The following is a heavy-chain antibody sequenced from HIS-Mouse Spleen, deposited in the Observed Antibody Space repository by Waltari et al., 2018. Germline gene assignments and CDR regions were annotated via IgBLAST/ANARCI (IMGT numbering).Heavy chain of an antibody. Sequence: QLQLQESGPGLVKPSETLSLTCTVSGGSISSSSYYWGWIRPPPGKGLEWLGGIYYSCSTYYNPSLKRRVTISVDTSKNQFSLKLSSVTAADTAVYYCAREIPYSSSWYDWYFDLWGRGTLVTVSS. CDR2: IYYSCST. J-gene: IGHJ2*01. CDR1: GGSISSSSYY. CDR3: AREIPYSSSWYDWYFDL. D-gene: IGHD6-13*01. V-gene: IGHV4-39*07.